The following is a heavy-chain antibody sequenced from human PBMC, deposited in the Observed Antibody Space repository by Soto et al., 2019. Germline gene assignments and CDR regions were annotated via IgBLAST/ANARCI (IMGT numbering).Heavy chain of an antibody. CDR3: ARGRASGSYYLLDY. CDR1: GDTFTTYD. V-gene: IGHV1-8*01. Sequence: SVKVSCKASGDTFTTYDINWVRQATGHGLEWMGWINPNSGDIGYAQRFQGRVTMTRDTAIRTAYMEVSSLRSDDTAVYYCARGRASGSYYLLDYWGQGTLVTVSS. J-gene: IGHJ4*02. D-gene: IGHD3-10*01. CDR2: INPNSGDI.